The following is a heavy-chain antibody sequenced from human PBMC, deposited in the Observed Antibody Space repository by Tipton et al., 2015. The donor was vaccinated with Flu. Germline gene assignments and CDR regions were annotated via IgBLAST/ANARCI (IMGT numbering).Heavy chain of an antibody. V-gene: IGHV3-21*01. D-gene: IGHD5-24*01. CDR1: GFSIANHS. Sequence: QLVQSGGGLVKPGGSLRLSCAASGFSIANHSMNWVRQAPGKGLEWVSFVSSGSTYKYYAGSVKGRFTISRDNDKNSVYLQMNSLRAEDTAVYYCARDRGDGYTFEFDYWDQGTLVTVSS. J-gene: IGHJ4*02. CDR2: VSSGSTYK. CDR3: ARDRGDGYTFEFDY.